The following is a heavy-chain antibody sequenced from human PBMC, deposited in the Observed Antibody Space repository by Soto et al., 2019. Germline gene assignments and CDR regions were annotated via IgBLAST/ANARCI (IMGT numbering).Heavy chain of an antibody. D-gene: IGHD6-19*01. CDR3: GKERRGSGWFVWSD. V-gene: IGHV3-23*01. J-gene: IGHJ1*01. CDR1: GFTFSSYA. CDR2: ISGNGADP. Sequence: DVQLLESGGGLVQPGGSVRLSCAASGFTFSSYAMSWVRQAPGKGLEWVSAISGNGADPSYADSVRGRFTISRDNSKDTLFLQMNSLRADDTAVYDCGKERRGSGWFVWSDWGQGILVTVSS.